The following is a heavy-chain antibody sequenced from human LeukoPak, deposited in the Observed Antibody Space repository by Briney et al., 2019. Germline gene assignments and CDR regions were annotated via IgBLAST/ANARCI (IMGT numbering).Heavy chain of an antibody. CDR3: AILGGAFDL. CDR1: GYMFAAYY. D-gene: IGHD3-16*01. Sequence: ASVKVSCKASGYMFAAYYIHWVRQASGQGLEWMAWINCNNGDTRSAQTFQGRVTLARDTSISTVYMQLSGLRSDDTATYYCAILGGAFDLWGQGTMVTVSS. CDR2: INCNNGDT. V-gene: IGHV1-2*02. J-gene: IGHJ3*01.